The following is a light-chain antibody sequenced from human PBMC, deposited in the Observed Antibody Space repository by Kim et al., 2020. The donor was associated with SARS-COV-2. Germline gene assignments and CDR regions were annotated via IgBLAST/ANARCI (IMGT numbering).Light chain of an antibody. V-gene: IGKV3-15*01. Sequence: EIVMTQSPATLSVSPGETATLSCRASESISYNLAWYQQKPGQAPRLLIYGASTRATGVPGRFSGSGSGTDFTLTISGLQSEDFAVYYCQQFHKWPPVTFGGGTKLEI. J-gene: IGKJ4*01. CDR2: GAS. CDR3: QQFHKWPPVT. CDR1: ESISYN.